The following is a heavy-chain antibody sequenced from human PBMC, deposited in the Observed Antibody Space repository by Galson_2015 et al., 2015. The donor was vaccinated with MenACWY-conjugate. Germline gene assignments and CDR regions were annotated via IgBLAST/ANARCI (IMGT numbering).Heavy chain of an antibody. Sequence: QSGAEVKKPGESLKISCKASGCSFTDYWIGWVRQIPGRVREWKGMFSPINSATRYIPSVEGRVSITDCKSVNTVYLKCSSLKASDTAMYYCGRHWGGAPLLEWHDDAFDLWGQGTFVTVSS. CDR2: FSPINSAT. CDR1: GCSFTDYW. D-gene: IGHD3-3*01. V-gene: IGHV5-51*01. CDR3: GRHWGGAPLLEWHDDAFDL. J-gene: IGHJ3*01.